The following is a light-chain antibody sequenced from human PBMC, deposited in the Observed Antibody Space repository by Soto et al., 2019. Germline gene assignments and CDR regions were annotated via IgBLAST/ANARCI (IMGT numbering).Light chain of an antibody. Sequence: ESVLTGCPGTLSLSTGERATLSCRASQSVSSSYLAWYQQKPGKAPRLLIYGASNRATGIPDRFSGSGSGTDFTLTISRLEPEDFAVYCCQQYGSSGTFGQGTKVDIK. CDR3: QQYGSSGT. CDR2: GAS. J-gene: IGKJ1*01. CDR1: QSVSSSY. V-gene: IGKV3-20*01.